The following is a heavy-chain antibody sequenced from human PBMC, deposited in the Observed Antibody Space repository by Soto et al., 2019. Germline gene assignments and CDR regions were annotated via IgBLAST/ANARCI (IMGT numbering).Heavy chain of an antibody. Sequence: PGGALRLSCRAYGLAFGNYAMNWVRQVPGRGLEWVAGVNTNGRSTYYADSVRGRFTISRDNSKITVYLQMNSLRAEDTAVYYCAKDRAFNYFYGMDVWGQGTTVTVSS. V-gene: IGHV3-23*01. CDR2: VNTNGRST. J-gene: IGHJ6*02. CDR3: AKDRAFNYFYGMDV. CDR1: GLAFGNYA. D-gene: IGHD3-10*01.